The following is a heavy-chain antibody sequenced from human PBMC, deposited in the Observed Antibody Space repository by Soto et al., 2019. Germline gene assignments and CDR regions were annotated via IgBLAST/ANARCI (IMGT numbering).Heavy chain of an antibody. D-gene: IGHD3-10*01. Sequence: QVQLQESGPGLVKPSGTLSLTCAVSGASISISNWWSWVRQPPGKGLEWIGEIYHSGSTNYNPSLKRRVTISADKARNQFSLKLSSVTAADTAVYYCARRWGEGRVDYWGQGTLVTVSS. CDR3: ARRWGEGRVDY. CDR1: GASISISNW. J-gene: IGHJ4*02. CDR2: IYHSGST. V-gene: IGHV4-4*02.